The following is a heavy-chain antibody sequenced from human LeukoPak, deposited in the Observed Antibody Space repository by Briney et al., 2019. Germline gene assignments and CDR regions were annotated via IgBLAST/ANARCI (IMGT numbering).Heavy chain of an antibody. CDR2: INHSGST. CDR1: GGSFSGYY. D-gene: IGHD5-18*01. J-gene: IGHJ4*02. V-gene: IGHV4-34*01. CDR3: ARVASGYSYGLDY. Sequence: PSETLSLTCAVYGGSFSGYYWSWIRQPPGKGLEWIGEINHSGSTNYNPSLKSRVTISVDTSKNQFSLKLSSVTAADTAVYYCARVASGYSYGLDYWGQGTLVTVSS.